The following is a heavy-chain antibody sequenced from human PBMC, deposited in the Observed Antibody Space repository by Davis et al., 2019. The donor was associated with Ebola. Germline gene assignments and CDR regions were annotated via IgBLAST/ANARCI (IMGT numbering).Heavy chain of an antibody. CDR3: ATLSLGYCSSTSCYAGYGMDV. D-gene: IGHD2-2*01. CDR1: GFTVSSNY. J-gene: IGHJ6*02. CDR2: IYSGGST. Sequence: GESLKISCAASGFTVSSNYMSWVRQAPGKGLEWVSTIYSGGSTYYADSVKGRFTISRDNSKNTLYLQMNSLRAEDTAVYYCATLSLGYCSSTSCYAGYGMDVWGQGTTVTVSS. V-gene: IGHV3-53*01.